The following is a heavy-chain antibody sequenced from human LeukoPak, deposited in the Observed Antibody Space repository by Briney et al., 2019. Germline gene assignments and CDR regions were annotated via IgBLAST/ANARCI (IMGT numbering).Heavy chain of an antibody. CDR2: IRSSGYKI. Sequence: PGGSLSLSCAVSDFTFSSYNMNWVPQAPGRGGGWVSSIRSSGYKIYYADSVKGRFTISRDNSKNTLYLQMNSLRAEDKAVYYCAREGIDTAMVTAFDYWGQGTLVTVS. CDR1: DFTFSSYN. D-gene: IGHD5-18*01. CDR3: AREGIDTAMVTAFDY. J-gene: IGHJ4*02. V-gene: IGHV3-21*01.